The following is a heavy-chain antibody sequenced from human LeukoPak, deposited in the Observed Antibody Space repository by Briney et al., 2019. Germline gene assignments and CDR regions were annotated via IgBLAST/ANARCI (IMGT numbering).Heavy chain of an antibody. CDR2: ISWNSGSI. CDR1: GFTFDDCA. CDR3: AKDILRVVVGTLGAFDI. D-gene: IGHD2-15*01. V-gene: IGHV3-9*03. J-gene: IGHJ3*02. Sequence: GGSLRLSCAASGFTFDDCAMHWVRQAPGKGLEWVSGISWNSGSIGYADSVKGRFTISRDNAKNSLYLQMNSLRAEDMALYYCAKDILRVVVGTLGAFDIWGQGTMVTVSS.